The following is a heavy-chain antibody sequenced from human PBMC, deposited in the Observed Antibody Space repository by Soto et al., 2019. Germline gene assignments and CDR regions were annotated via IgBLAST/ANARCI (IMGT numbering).Heavy chain of an antibody. CDR1: GYSFTSYW. Sequence: GESLKISCKGSGYSFTSYWISWVRQMPGKGLEWMGRIDPSDSYTNYSPSFQGHVTISADKSISTAYLQWSSLKASDTAMYYCARYGGNYYDSSGYVGAFDIWGQGTMVTVS. D-gene: IGHD3-22*01. CDR3: ARYGGNYYDSSGYVGAFDI. V-gene: IGHV5-10-1*01. J-gene: IGHJ3*02. CDR2: IDPSDSYT.